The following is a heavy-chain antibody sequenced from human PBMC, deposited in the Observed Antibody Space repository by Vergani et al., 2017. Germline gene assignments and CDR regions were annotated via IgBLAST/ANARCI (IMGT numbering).Heavy chain of an antibody. CDR3: AKDIGSYGGYVDY. J-gene: IGHJ4*02. D-gene: IGHD5-12*01. CDR2: IGTAGDT. V-gene: IGHV3-13*01. CDR1: GFTFSTYD. Sequence: EVQLVESGGGLVQPGGSLRLSCAASGFTFSTYDMHWVRQATGKGLEWVSAIGTAGDTYYPGSVKGRFTISRENAKNSLYLQMNSLRREDMALYYCAKDIGSYGGYVDYWGQGTLVTVSS.